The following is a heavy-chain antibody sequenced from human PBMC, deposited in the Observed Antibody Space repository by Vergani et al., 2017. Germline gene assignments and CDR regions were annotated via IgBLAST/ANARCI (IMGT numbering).Heavy chain of an antibody. J-gene: IGHJ5*02. D-gene: IGHD4-11*01. Sequence: QLQLQESGPGLVKPSETLSLTCTVSGGSISSSSYYWGWIRQPPGKGLEWIWSIYYSWSTYYNPSLKSRVTISVDTSKNQFSLKLSSVTAADTAVYYCARHDYSNYWFDPWGQGTLVTVSS. CDR1: GGSISSSSYY. V-gene: IGHV4-39*01. CDR3: ARHDYSNYWFDP. CDR2: IYYSWST.